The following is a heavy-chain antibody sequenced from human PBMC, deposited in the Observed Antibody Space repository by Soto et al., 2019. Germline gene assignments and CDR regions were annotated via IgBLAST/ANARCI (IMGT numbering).Heavy chain of an antibody. Sequence: QVQLQESGPGLVKPSQTLSLTCTVSGGSISSGDYYWSWIRQPPGKGLEWIGYIYYSGSTYYNPSLKSRVTISVDTSKNQFSLKLSSVTAADTAVYYCARGGVSWRGVGYWFDPWGQGTLVTVSS. V-gene: IGHV4-30-4*01. CDR2: IYYSGST. CDR1: GGSISSGDYY. D-gene: IGHD2-8*01. J-gene: IGHJ5*02. CDR3: ARGGVSWRGVGYWFDP.